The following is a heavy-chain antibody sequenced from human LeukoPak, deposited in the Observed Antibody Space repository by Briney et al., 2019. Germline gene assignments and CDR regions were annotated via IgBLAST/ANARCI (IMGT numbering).Heavy chain of an antibody. CDR3: ARGKYGGYFIDY. J-gene: IGHJ4*02. D-gene: IGHD5-12*01. V-gene: IGHV3-30*02. CDR2: IRYDGSNK. CDR1: GFTSSSYG. Sequence: GGSLRLSCAASGFTSSSYGMHWVRQAPGEGLEWVAFIRYDGSNKYYADSVKGRFTISRDNAKNTVYLQMNSLRAEDTAVYYCARGKYGGYFIDYWGQGTLVTVSS.